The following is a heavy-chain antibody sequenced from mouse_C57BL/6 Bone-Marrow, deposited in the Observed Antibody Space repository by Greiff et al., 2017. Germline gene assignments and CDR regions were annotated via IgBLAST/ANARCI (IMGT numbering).Heavy chain of an antibody. V-gene: IGHV14-3*01. CDR1: GFNFTNTY. CDR3: ARSGTTVVATDWYFDV. Sequence: VQLQQSVAELVRPGASVKLSCTASGFNFTNTYMHWVKQRPEQGLEWIGRIDPANGNTKYAPKFQGKATITADTSSNTAYLQLSSLTSEDTAIYYCARSGTTVVATDWYFDVWGTGTTVTVSS. J-gene: IGHJ1*03. CDR2: IDPANGNT. D-gene: IGHD1-1*01.